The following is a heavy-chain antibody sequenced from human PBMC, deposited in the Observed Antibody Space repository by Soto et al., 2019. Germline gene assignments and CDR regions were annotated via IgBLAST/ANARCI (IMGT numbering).Heavy chain of an antibody. CDR3: ARYRITGTRMAPDEGLDY. CDR1: GGSISSGGYY. D-gene: IGHD1-7*01. J-gene: IGHJ4*02. V-gene: IGHV4-31*03. CDR2: IYYSGST. Sequence: QVQLQESGPGLVKPSQTLSLTCTVSGGSISSGGYYWSWIRQHPGKGLEWIGYIYYSGSTYYNPSLKRRVTISVDTSKNQFSLKLSSVTAADTAVYYCARYRITGTRMAPDEGLDYWGQGTLVTVSS.